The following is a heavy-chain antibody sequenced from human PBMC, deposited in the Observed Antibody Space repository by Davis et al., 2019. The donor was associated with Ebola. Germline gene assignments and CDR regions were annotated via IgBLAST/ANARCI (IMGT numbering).Heavy chain of an antibody. J-gene: IGHJ4*02. Sequence: ASVKVSCKASGYTFTSYDINWVRQATGQGLEWMGWMNPNSGNTGYAQKFQGRVTMTRNTSISTAYMELSSLRSEDTAVYFCAKGGVAYSDLDYWGQGTLVAVSS. D-gene: IGHD2-21*01. CDR1: GYTFTSYD. CDR3: AKGGVAYSDLDY. CDR2: MNPNSGNT. V-gene: IGHV1-8*01.